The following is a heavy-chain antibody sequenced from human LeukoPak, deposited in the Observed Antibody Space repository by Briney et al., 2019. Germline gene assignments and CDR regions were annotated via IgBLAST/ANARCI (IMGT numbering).Heavy chain of an antibody. Sequence: ASVKVSCKASGGTFSSYAISWVRQATGQGLEWMGWMNPNSGNTGYAQKFQGRVTIARNTSISTAYMELSSLRSGDTAVYYCARGRKGCSSTSCYTSWFDPWGQGTLVTVSS. J-gene: IGHJ5*02. CDR3: ARGRKGCSSTSCYTSWFDP. V-gene: IGHV1-8*03. D-gene: IGHD2-2*02. CDR1: GGTFSSYA. CDR2: MNPNSGNT.